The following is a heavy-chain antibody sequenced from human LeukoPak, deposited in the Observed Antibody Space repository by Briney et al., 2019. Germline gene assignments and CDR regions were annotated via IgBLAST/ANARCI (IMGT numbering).Heavy chain of an antibody. V-gene: IGHV1-18*01. CDR1: GYTFATYT. Sequence: ASLKDSCKTSGYTFATYTIYWVRQAPGQGLEWMGWISGYSGSTNYAQKLQGRVTMTTDTSTTTPYMELTSLKSDDTAEYYCARGHSSGRDYGFDNWGQGTLVTVSS. J-gene: IGHJ4*02. CDR2: ISGYSGST. CDR3: ARGHSSGRDYGFDN. D-gene: IGHD6-19*01.